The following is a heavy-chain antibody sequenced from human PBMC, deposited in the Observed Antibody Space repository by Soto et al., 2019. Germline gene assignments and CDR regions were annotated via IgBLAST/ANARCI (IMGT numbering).Heavy chain of an antibody. CDR2: IYYDGSNE. D-gene: IGHD1-1*01. V-gene: IGHV3-33*01. Sequence: QVQLVESGGAVVQPGRSLRLSCGASGFIFSEYGMHWVRQAPGKGLEWVAVIYYDGSNEHYSESVRGRFTIARDTSKNMLYLEMNSLRAEDTAIYYCARWWNDEEWVETMDVWGQGTTVTVSA. CDR1: GFIFSEYG. CDR3: ARWWNDEEWVETMDV. J-gene: IGHJ6*01.